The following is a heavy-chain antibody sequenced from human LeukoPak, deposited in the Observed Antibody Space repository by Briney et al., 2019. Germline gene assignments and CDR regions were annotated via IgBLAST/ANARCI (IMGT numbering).Heavy chain of an antibody. CDR1: GGSFSGYY. Sequence: SETLSLTCAVYGGSFSGYYWTWVRQPPGKGLEWIGEINHSGSTNYNPSLKSRVTMSVDTSKNQFSLNLNSVTAADTAVYYCARDFSGYYAGDAFEIWGQGTMVTVSP. CDR2: INHSGST. CDR3: ARDFSGYYAGDAFEI. V-gene: IGHV4-34*01. J-gene: IGHJ3*02. D-gene: IGHD3-22*01.